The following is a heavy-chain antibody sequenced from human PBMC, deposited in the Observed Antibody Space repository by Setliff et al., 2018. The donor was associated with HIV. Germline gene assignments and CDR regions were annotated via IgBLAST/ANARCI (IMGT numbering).Heavy chain of an antibody. Sequence: KPSETLSLTCTVSDSGTYYWSWIRQPAGKGLEWIGRVSSRGDTNYNPSLKSRVTMSVDTSKNQFSLKLTSVTASDTAVYYCAKDVCSGAYCYAYYYYGMDVWGQGTMVTVSS. CDR2: VSSRGDT. V-gene: IGHV4-4*07. J-gene: IGHJ6*02. D-gene: IGHD2-15*01. CDR1: DSGTYY. CDR3: AKDVCSGAYCYAYYYYGMDV.